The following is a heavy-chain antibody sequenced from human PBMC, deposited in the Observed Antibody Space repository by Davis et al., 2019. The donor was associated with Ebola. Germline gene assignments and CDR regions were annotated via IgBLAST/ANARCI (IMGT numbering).Heavy chain of an antibody. CDR2: IYTSGST. V-gene: IGHV4-61*05. Sequence: SETLSLTCTVSGGSISSSSYYWGWIRQPPGKGLEWIGHIYTSGSTNYNPSLKSRVTISVDTSKNQFSLKLSSVTAADTAVYYCARRGAARPSWYFDLWGRGTLVTVSS. D-gene: IGHD6-6*01. CDR3: ARRGAARPSWYFDL. J-gene: IGHJ2*01. CDR1: GGSISSSSYY.